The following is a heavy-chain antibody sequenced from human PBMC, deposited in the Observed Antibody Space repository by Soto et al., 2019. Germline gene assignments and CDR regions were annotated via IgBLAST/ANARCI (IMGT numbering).Heavy chain of an antibody. D-gene: IGHD2-8*01. CDR3: ARGAGYCTNGVCRANWFDP. J-gene: IGHJ5*02. CDR1: GYTFTGYY. Sequence: GASVKVSCKASGYTFTGYYMHWVRQAPGQGLEWMGWINPNSGGTNYAQKFQGRVTMTRDTSISTAYMELSRLRSDDTAVYYCARGAGYCTNGVCRANWFDPWGQGTLVTVSS. CDR2: INPNSGGT. V-gene: IGHV1-2*02.